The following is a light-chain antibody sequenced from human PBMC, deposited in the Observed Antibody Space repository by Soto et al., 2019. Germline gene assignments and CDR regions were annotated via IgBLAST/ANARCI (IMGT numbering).Light chain of an antibody. Sequence: QSVLTQPASVSGSPGQSITISCTGTSSDVGSYNLVSWYQQHPGKAPKLMIYEGSKRPSGVSNRFSGSKSGNTASLTITGLQAEDVADYYCCSYAGSNVVFGGGTKLTVL. CDR1: SSDVGSYNL. J-gene: IGLJ2*01. V-gene: IGLV2-23*01. CDR3: CSYAGSNVV. CDR2: EGS.